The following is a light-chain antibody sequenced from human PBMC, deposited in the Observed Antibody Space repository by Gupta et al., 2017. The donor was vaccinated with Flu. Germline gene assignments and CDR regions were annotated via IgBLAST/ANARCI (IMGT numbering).Light chain of an antibody. CDR3: LLYFGGVQV. Sequence: STGAVTRGHHANWVQQKPGQAPRSLIFSTTRKHSWTPVRFSGSLLGDQAALTLAGVQHEDEADYYCLLYFGGVQVFGGGTKLTVL. V-gene: IGLV7-43*01. CDR2: STT. CDR1: TGAVTRGHH. J-gene: IGLJ3*02.